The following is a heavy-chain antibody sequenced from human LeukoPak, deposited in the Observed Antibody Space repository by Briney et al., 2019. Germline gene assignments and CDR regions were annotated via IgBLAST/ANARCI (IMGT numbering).Heavy chain of an antibody. D-gene: IGHD4-17*01. Sequence: PSETLSLTCAVYGGSFSGYYWSRIRQPPGKGLEWIGEINHSGSTNYNPSLKSRVTISVDTSKNQFSLKLSSVTAADTAVYYCARGHGDYEDNWFDPWGQGTLVTVSS. CDR3: ARGHGDYEDNWFDP. V-gene: IGHV4-34*01. J-gene: IGHJ5*02. CDR1: GGSFSGYY. CDR2: INHSGST.